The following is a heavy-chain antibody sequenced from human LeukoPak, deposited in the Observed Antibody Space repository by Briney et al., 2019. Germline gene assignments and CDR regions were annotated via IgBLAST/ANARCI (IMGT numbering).Heavy chain of an antibody. CDR3: TKKRTTSVTDWFDP. CDR1: GFTFSSYA. CDR2: ISGIGTIT. V-gene: IGHV3-23*01. J-gene: IGHJ5*02. D-gene: IGHD2/OR15-2a*01. Sequence: GGSLRLSCTASGFTFSSYAMTWVRQAPGKGLGCVSVISGIGTITDYADSVTGRVTISRDNSKNTLFLQMNSLRVEDTATYYCTKKRTTSVTDWFDPWGQGTLVTVSS.